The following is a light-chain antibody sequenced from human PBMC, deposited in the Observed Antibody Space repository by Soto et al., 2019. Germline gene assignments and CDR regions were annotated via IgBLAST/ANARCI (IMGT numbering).Light chain of an antibody. CDR2: DVS. Sequence: QSALTQPRSVSGSPGQLATISCTGTSSDVGGYNYVSWYQQHPGKAPKLMIYDVSKRPSGVPDRFSGSKSGNTASLTISGLQAEDEADYYCCSYAGSYTFVFGTGTKVTVL. V-gene: IGLV2-11*01. J-gene: IGLJ1*01. CDR3: CSYAGSYTFV. CDR1: SSDVGGYNY.